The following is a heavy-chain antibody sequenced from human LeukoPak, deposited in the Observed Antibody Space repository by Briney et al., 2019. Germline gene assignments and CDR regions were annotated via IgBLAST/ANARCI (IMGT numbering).Heavy chain of an antibody. V-gene: IGHV4-4*07. CDR1: GGSISSYY. Sequence: SETLSLTCTVSGGSISSYYWRWIRQPAGKGLEWIGRIYTSGSTNYNPSLKSRVTMSVDTSKNQFSLKLSSVTAADTAVYYCAASYYYDSSGSRPFDYWGQGTLVTVSS. CDR2: IYTSGST. D-gene: IGHD3-22*01. CDR3: AASYYYDSSGSRPFDY. J-gene: IGHJ4*02.